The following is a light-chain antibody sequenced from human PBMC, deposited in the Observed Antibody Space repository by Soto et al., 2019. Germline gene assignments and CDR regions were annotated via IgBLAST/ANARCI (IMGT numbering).Light chain of an antibody. CDR2: DAS. Sequence: EIVLTQSPATLSLSPGERATLSCRASQSVSSYLAWYQQKPGQAPRLLIYDASNRATGITARFSGSGSGTDFTLTISSLEPEDFAVYYCQQSSNWPLTLGGRTKVEIK. V-gene: IGKV3-11*01. CDR1: QSVSSY. CDR3: QQSSNWPLT. J-gene: IGKJ4*01.